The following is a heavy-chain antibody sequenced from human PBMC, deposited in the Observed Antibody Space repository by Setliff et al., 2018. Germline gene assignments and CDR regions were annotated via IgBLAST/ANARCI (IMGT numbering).Heavy chain of an antibody. Sequence: GGSLRLSCVGSGFTFSDYWMSWVRQAPGKGPEWVANIKQDGSEKYYADSVKGRFTISRDNDRNFLYLQMNRLRPEDTAVYYCAKSGGDHMDVWGKGTTVTVSS. CDR3: AKSGGDHMDV. CDR1: GFTFSDYW. J-gene: IGHJ6*03. CDR2: IKQDGSEK. V-gene: IGHV3-7*01. D-gene: IGHD2-21*02.